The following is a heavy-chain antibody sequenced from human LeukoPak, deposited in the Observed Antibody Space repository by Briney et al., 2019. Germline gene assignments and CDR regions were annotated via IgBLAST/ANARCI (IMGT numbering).Heavy chain of an antibody. CDR1: GYSISSGYY. J-gene: IGHJ4*02. Sequence: PSETLSLTCTVSGYSISSGYYWGWIRQPPGKGLEWIGSIYHSGRTFYNPSLKSRVTISLNTSKKQFSLMLTSVTAADTAIYYCARYDSDNAILDYWGQGTLVTVSS. V-gene: IGHV4-38-2*02. CDR3: ARYDSDNAILDY. D-gene: IGHD3-22*01. CDR2: IYHSGRT.